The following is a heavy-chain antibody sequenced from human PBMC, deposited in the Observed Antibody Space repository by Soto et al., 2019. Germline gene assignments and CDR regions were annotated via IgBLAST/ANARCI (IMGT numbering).Heavy chain of an antibody. J-gene: IGHJ6*02. Sequence: PGESLKISCQGSGYSFTSHWITWVRQTPGKGLEWMGRIDPSDSYTNYSPSFQGRVTISADRSISTAFLQWSSLEASDTAIYHCARRLSGPKEEYNAYYFYGLDVWGQGTTVTVSS. CDR3: ARRLSGPKEEYNAYYFYGLDV. V-gene: IGHV5-10-1*01. D-gene: IGHD1-1*01. CDR1: GYSFTSHW. CDR2: IDPSDSYT.